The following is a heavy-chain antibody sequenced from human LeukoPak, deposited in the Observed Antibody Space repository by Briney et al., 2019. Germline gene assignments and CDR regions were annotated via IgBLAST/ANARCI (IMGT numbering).Heavy chain of an antibody. D-gene: IGHD6-19*01. J-gene: IGHJ6*02. CDR2: IPYDGSNK. CDR3: ARDAVAGTSYYYYGMDV. CDR1: GFTFSSYA. Sequence: GGSLRLSCAASGFTFSSYAMHWVRQAPGKGLEWVAVIPYDGSNKYYADSVKGRFTISRDNSKNTLYLQMNSLRAEDTAVYYCARDAVAGTSYYYYGMDVWGQGTTVIVSS. V-gene: IGHV3-30-3*01.